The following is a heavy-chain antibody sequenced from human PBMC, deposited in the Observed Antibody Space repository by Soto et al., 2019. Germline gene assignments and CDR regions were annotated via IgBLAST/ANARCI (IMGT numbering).Heavy chain of an antibody. Sequence: SETLSLTCTVSGGSITSYYWSWIRQPPGKGLEWIGNVYYSGGTTYNPSLKSRVTISVDTSKNQFSLKLSSVTAADTAVYFCARALWFGELLSSVFFDPWGQGTRVTVSS. CDR2: VYYSGGT. J-gene: IGHJ5*02. CDR3: ARALWFGELLSSVFFDP. D-gene: IGHD3-10*01. V-gene: IGHV4-59*01. CDR1: GGSITSYY.